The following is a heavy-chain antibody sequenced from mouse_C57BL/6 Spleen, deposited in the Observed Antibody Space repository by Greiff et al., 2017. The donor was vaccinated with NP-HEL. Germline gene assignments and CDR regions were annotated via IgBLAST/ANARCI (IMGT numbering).Heavy chain of an antibody. D-gene: IGHD2-12*01. Sequence: QVQLQQPGAELVKPGASVKLSCKASGYTFTSYWMHWVKQRPGKGLEWIGRIYPGDGDTNYNGKFKGKATLTADKSSSTAYMQLSSLTSEDSAVYFCARDDPPFAYWGQGTLVTVSA. J-gene: IGHJ3*01. CDR2: IYPGDGDT. CDR1: GYTFTSYW. V-gene: IGHV1-82*01. CDR3: ARDDPPFAY.